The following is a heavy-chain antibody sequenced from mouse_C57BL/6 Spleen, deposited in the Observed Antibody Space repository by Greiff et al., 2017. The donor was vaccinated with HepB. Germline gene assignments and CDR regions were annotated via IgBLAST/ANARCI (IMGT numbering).Heavy chain of an antibody. J-gene: IGHJ2*01. Sequence: EVMLVESGEGLVKPGGSLKLSCAASGFTFSSYAMSWVRQTPEKRLEWVAYISSGGDYIYYADTVKGRFTISRDNARNTLYLQMSSLKSEDTAMYDCTRDRDGSSPYFDYWGQGTTLTVSS. CDR3: TRDRDGSSPYFDY. V-gene: IGHV5-9-1*02. D-gene: IGHD1-1*01. CDR1: GFTFSSYA. CDR2: ISSGGDYI.